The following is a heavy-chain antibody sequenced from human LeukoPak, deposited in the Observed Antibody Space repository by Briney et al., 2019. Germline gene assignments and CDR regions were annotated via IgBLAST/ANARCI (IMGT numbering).Heavy chain of an antibody. D-gene: IGHD3-3*01. CDR1: RYTFTGYY. J-gene: IGHJ4*02. Sequence: ASVKVSCKASRYTFTGYYMHWVRQAPGQGLEWMGIINPSGGSTSYAQKFQGRVTMTRDTSTSTVYMELSSLRSEDTAVYYCATKAHYYDFWSGSHYFDYWGQGTLVTVSS. CDR2: INPSGGST. V-gene: IGHV1-46*01. CDR3: ATKAHYYDFWSGSHYFDY.